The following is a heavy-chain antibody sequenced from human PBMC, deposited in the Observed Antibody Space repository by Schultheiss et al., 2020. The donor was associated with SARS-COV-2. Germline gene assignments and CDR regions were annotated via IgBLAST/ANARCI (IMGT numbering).Heavy chain of an antibody. Sequence: SETLSLTCTVSGGSISSSDYYWGWIRQPPGKGLEWIGTMCYIGNTYYNPSLKSRVTISVDTSKNQFSLKLSSVTAADTAVYYCARDPGLALRSSYGMDVWGQGTTVTVSS. CDR3: ARDPGLALRSSYGMDV. V-gene: IGHV4-39*07. D-gene: IGHD3-10*01. CDR1: GGSISSSDYY. J-gene: IGHJ6*02. CDR2: MCYIGNT.